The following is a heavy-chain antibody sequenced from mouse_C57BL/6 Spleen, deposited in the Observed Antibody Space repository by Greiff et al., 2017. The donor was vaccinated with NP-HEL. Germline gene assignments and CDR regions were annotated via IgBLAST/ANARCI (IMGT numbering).Heavy chain of an antibody. CDR1: GFTIKDDY. CDR3: TTGDYGNYEYFDV. CDR2: IDPENGDT. V-gene: IGHV14-4*01. D-gene: IGHD2-1*01. Sequence: VQLQQSGAELVRPGASVKLSCTASGFTIKDDYMHWVKQRPEQGLEWIGWIDPENGDTEYASKFQGKATITADTSSNTAYLQLSSLTSEDTAVYYCTTGDYGNYEYFDVWGTGTTVTVSS. J-gene: IGHJ1*03.